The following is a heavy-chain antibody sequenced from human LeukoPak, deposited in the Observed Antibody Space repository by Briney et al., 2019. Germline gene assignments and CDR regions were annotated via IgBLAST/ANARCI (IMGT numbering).Heavy chain of an antibody. CDR2: ISGYDGDT. CDR3: ARGGRRSGYTESDY. J-gene: IGHJ4*02. D-gene: IGHD2-2*02. Sequence: GASVKVSCKSSGYTFNNYGITWVRQAPGQGLEWMGWISGYDGDTTSAQKFQGRVAMSTDTSTTTAYMEVRSLRSDDSAVYFCARGGRRSGYTESDYWGQGTLVTVSS. CDR1: GYTFNNYG. V-gene: IGHV1-18*01.